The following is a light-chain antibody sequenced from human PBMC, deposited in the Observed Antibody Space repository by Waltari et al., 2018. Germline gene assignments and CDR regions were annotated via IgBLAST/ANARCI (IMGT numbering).Light chain of an antibody. CDR3: GTWDSSLRTYV. J-gene: IGLJ1*01. Sequence: QSVLTQPPAVSAAPGQTVTISCSGSSPNTGSSEVCWYQQLPGTAPKVLIYDNYRRPSGTPDRFSGSRSGSSATLAITGLQTGDEGDYYCGTWDSSLRTYVFGTGTKVTVL. V-gene: IGLV1-51*01. CDR1: SPNTGSSE. CDR2: DNY.